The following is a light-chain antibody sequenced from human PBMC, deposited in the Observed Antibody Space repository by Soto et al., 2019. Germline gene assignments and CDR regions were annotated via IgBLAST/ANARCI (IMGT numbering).Light chain of an antibody. V-gene: IGLV8-61*01. CDR1: XXSVXTSYY. J-gene: IGLJ3*02. CDR2: STN. Sequence: QAVVTQEPSFSVSPGRTVTLXCXXXXXSVXTSYYPSWYQQTPGQAPRTLIYSTNTRSSGVPDRCSGSILGNKAALTITGAQADDESDYYCVLYMGSGIWVFGGGTKLTVL. CDR3: VLYMGSGIWV.